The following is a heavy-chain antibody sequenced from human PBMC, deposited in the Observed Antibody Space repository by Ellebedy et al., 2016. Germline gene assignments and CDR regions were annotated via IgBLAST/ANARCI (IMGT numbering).Heavy chain of an antibody. V-gene: IGHV5-10-1*01. Sequence: GGSLRLSCKGSGYSFTSYWISWVRQMPGKGLEWMGRIDPSDSYTNYSPSFQGHVTISADKSISTAYLQWSSLKASDTAMYYCAREKYSYAERPGYSSGWNTDYWGQGTLVTVSS. D-gene: IGHD6-19*01. CDR1: GYSFTSYW. CDR3: AREKYSYAERPGYSSGWNTDY. CDR2: IDPSDSYT. J-gene: IGHJ4*02.